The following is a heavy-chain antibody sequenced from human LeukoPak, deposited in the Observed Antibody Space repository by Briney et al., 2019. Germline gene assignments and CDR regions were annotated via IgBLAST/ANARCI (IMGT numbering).Heavy chain of an antibody. J-gene: IGHJ5*02. Sequence: SETLSLTCSVSGGSISSHYWSWIRQPAGKGLEWIGRIYGSGSTNYNPSLKSRVTMSVDTSKNQFSLKLNSVTAADTAVYYCARDRDSSGYWDPWGQGILVTVS. CDR1: GGSISSHY. CDR2: IYGSGST. CDR3: ARDRDSSGYWDP. D-gene: IGHD3-22*01. V-gene: IGHV4-4*07.